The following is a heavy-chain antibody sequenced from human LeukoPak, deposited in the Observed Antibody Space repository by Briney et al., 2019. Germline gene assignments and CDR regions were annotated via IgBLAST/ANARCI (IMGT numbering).Heavy chain of an antibody. V-gene: IGHV3-30-3*01. CDR3: ARGDSYGYYFDY. D-gene: IGHD3-10*01. CDR2: ISYDGSNK. Sequence: GGSLRLSCAASGFTFSSYAMHWVRQAPGKGLEWVAVISYDGSNKYYADSVKGRFTISRDNSKNTLYLRMNSLRAEDTAVYYCARGDSYGYYFDYWGQGTLVTVSS. CDR1: GFTFSSYA. J-gene: IGHJ4*02.